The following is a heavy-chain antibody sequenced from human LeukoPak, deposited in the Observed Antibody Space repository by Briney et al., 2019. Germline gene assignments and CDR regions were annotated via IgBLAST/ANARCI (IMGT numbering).Heavy chain of an antibody. CDR3: ARGVRVSFDI. CDR1: GFTFNGYG. V-gene: IGHV3-23*01. Sequence: GGSLRLSCAASGFTFNGYGMHWVRQAPGKGLEWVSAISGRDGSTCYADSVKGRLTISRDNSKNTLYLQMNSLRAEDTAVYYCARGVRVSFDIWGQGTMVTVSS. D-gene: IGHD6-13*01. J-gene: IGHJ3*02. CDR2: ISGRDGST.